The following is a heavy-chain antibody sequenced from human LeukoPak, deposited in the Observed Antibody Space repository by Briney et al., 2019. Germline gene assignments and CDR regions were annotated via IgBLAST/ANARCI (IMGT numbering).Heavy chain of an antibody. D-gene: IGHD6-13*01. V-gene: IGHV4-30-4*01. Sequence: SETLSLTCTVSGGSISSGDYYWSWIRQPPGKGLEWIGYIYYSGSTYYNPSLKSRVTISVDTSENQFSLKLSSVTAADTAAYYCARGDYGGIAAAGTPYNWFDPWGQGTLVTVSS. CDR3: ARGDYGGIAAAGTPYNWFDP. CDR2: IYYSGST. CDR1: GGSISSGDYY. J-gene: IGHJ5*02.